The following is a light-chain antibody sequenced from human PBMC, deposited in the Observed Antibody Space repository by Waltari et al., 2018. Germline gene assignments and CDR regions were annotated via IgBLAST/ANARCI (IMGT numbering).Light chain of an antibody. Sequence: EILLTQSPGTLSLSPGDRATLSCRASQSISRPLDWYQQKPGQAPRLLIYDASTRATGIPSRFSGSGSGTDFSLTISRLEPEDSAVYYCQQYVSLPATFGQGTKVEIK. CDR1: QSISRP. CDR3: QQYVSLPAT. CDR2: DAS. V-gene: IGKV3-20*01. J-gene: IGKJ1*01.